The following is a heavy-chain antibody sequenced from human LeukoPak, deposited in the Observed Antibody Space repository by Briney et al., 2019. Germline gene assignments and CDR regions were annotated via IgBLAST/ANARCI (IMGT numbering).Heavy chain of an antibody. J-gene: IGHJ6*03. CDR2: AFYSGST. D-gene: IGHD3-10*01. CDR3: ARGVEYYYGSGIYYMDV. Sequence: SETLSLTCTVSGGFVTSNDFYWGWIRQPPGGGLEWIGAAFYSGSTYYNPSLKSRATISVDTSKDQFSLKLSSVTAADTAVYYCARGVEYYYGSGIYYMDVWGKGTTVTVSS. V-gene: IGHV4-39*01. CDR1: GGFVTSNDFY.